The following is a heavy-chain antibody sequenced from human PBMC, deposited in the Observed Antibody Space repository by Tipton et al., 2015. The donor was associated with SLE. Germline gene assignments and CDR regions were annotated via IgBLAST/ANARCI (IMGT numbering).Heavy chain of an antibody. V-gene: IGHV1-8*01. CDR3: GQGRVSWS. Sequence: QSGAEVKKSGSSVKVSCEASGYNFITHDINWVRQASGQGLEWVGWVNPNSGATGYAQKFQGRVTMTRNTSINTAYMELRGLRFEDTAVYYCGQGRVSWSWGQGTLVTVSS. J-gene: IGHJ4*02. D-gene: IGHD6-6*01. CDR2: VNPNSGAT. CDR1: GYNFITHD.